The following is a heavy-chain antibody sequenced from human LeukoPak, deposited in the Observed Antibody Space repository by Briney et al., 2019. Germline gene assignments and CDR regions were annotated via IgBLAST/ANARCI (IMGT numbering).Heavy chain of an antibody. Sequence: PGGSLRLSCAASGFTFSSYSMNWVRQAPGKGLEWVSSISSSSSYIYYADSVKGRFTISRDNAKNSLYLQMNSLRAEDTAVYYCARDAGGIWFGESHRYYFDYWGQGTLVTVSS. CDR1: GFTFSSYS. CDR3: ARDAGGIWFGESHRYYFDY. V-gene: IGHV3-21*01. CDR2: ISSSSSYI. J-gene: IGHJ4*02. D-gene: IGHD3-10*01.